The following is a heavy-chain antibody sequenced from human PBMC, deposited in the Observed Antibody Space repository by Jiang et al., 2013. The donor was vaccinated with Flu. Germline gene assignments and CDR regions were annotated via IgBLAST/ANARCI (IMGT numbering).Heavy chain of an antibody. D-gene: IGHD6-6*01. J-gene: IGHJ3*02. CDR2: ITPYNGNH. CDR1: AFIFNYRH. V-gene: IGHV1-45*01. CDR3: ATWDQAALDMDM. Sequence: SCSSSAFIFNYRHLHWVRHGPPATRLNGVGWITPYNGNHNYRPKFRGQSPTLPRGGSINPLTMELTGLTSDDTGMYYCATWDQAALDMDMWGQGTLVTVSS.